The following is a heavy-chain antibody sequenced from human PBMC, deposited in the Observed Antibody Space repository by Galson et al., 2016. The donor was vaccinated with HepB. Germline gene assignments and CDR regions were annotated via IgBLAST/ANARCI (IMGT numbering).Heavy chain of an antibody. CDR1: GFTFNNYG. CDR3: ARDVPSDSWGAFDI. J-gene: IGHJ3*02. D-gene: IGHD3-16*01. CDR2: IGGRGGTT. Sequence: SLRLSCAASGFTFNNYGMSWVRLAPGKGLEWVSGIGGRGGTTYYADSVEGRFTISRDNSKNTLYLQMHSLRVEDTAVYYCARDVPSDSWGAFDIWGQGTMVTVSS. V-gene: IGHV3-23*01.